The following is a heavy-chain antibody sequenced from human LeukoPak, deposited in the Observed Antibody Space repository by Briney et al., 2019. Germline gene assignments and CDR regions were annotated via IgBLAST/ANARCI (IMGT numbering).Heavy chain of an antibody. V-gene: IGHV3-11*04. CDR2: ISSSGSTI. Sequence: GGSLRLSCAASGFTFSDYYMSWIRQAPGKGLEWVSYISSSGSTIYYADSVKGRFTISRDNAKNSLYLQMNSLRAEDTAVYYCARDVAVPDYYDSSGYLHWGQGTLVTVSS. CDR1: GFTFSDYY. J-gene: IGHJ4*02. D-gene: IGHD3-22*01. CDR3: ARDVAVPDYYDSSGYLH.